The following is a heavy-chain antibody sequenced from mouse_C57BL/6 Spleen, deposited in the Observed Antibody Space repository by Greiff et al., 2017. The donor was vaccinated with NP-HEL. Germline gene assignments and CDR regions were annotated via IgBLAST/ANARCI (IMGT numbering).Heavy chain of an antibody. V-gene: IGHV14-2*01. CDR1: GFNIKDYY. CDR3: ARFYYYGSSYVEYFDV. J-gene: IGHJ1*03. CDR2: IDPEAGET. Sequence: VQLQQSGAELVKPGASVKLSCTASGFNIKDYYMHWVKQRTEQGLEWIGRIDPEAGETKYAPKFQGKATITADTSSNTAYLQLSSLTSEDTAVYYGARFYYYGSSYVEYFDVWGTGTTVTVSS. D-gene: IGHD1-1*01.